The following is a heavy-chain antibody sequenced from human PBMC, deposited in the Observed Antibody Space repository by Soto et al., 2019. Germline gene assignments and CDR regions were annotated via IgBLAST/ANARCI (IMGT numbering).Heavy chain of an antibody. CDR2: ISGSGDST. D-gene: IGHD1-26*01. Sequence: EVQLLESGGGLVQPGGSLRLSCVASGFTFSSYAMSWVRQTPGKGLEWVSAISGSGDSTFYADSVKGRFTISRDNSKNTLYQQMNRLRVEDTAVYYCAKDPSYSGGYNWGLGPWSPSPQ. J-gene: IGHJ1*01. CDR3: AKDPSYSGGYN. V-gene: IGHV3-23*01. CDR1: GFTFSSYA.